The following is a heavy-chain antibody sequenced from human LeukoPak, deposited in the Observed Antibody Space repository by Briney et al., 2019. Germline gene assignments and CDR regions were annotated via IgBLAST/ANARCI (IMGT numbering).Heavy chain of an antibody. CDR3: ASHIAARPADFFDY. CDR1: GGTFSSYA. CDR2: IIPILGIA. Sequence: ASVKVSYKASGGTFSSYAISWVRQAPGQGLEWMGRIIPILGIANYAQKFQGRVTITAAKSTSTAYMELSSLRSEDTAVYYCASHIAARPADFFDYWGQGTLVTVSS. V-gene: IGHV1-69*04. D-gene: IGHD6-6*01. J-gene: IGHJ4*02.